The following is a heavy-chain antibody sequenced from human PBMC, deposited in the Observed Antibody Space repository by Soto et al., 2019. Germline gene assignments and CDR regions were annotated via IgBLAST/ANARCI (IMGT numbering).Heavy chain of an antibody. J-gene: IGHJ4*02. V-gene: IGHV4-61*08. CDR3: ARDNGYSYGYTLDH. Sequence: SETLSLTCTVSGGSISSGGYYWSWIRQPPGKGLEWIGYIYYSGSTNYNTSLKSQVTISVDTSKNKFSLKLSSVTAADTAVYYCARDNGYSYGYTLDHWGQGTLVTVSS. CDR1: GGSISSGGYY. D-gene: IGHD5-18*01. CDR2: IYYSGST.